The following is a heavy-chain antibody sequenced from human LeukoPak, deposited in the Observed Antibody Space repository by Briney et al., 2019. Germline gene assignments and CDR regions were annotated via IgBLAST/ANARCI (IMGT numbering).Heavy chain of an antibody. CDR1: GGSFSGYY. V-gene: IGHV4-34*01. J-gene: IGHJ4*02. D-gene: IGHD6-13*01. CDR2: INHSGST. CDR3: ARAPARIAAAGY. Sequence: SETLSLTCAVYGGSFSGYYWSWIRQPPGKGLEWIGEINHSGSTNYNPPLKSRVTISADTSKNQFSLKLSSVTAADTAVYYCARAPARIAAAGYWGQGTLVTVSS.